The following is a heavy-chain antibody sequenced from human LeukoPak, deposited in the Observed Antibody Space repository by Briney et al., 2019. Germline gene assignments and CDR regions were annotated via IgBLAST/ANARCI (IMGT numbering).Heavy chain of an antibody. J-gene: IGHJ5*02. D-gene: IGHD5-18*01. Sequence: ASVKVSCKASGYTFTGYYMHWVRQAPGQGLEWMGWINPNSGGTNYAQKFQGRVTMTRDTSISTAYMELSRLRSDDTAVYYCARDLEYSYGYNNWFDPWGQGTLATVSS. CDR2: INPNSGGT. CDR1: GYTFTGYY. CDR3: ARDLEYSYGYNNWFDP. V-gene: IGHV1-2*02.